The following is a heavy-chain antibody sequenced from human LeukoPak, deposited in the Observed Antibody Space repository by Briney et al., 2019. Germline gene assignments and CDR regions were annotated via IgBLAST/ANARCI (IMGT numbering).Heavy chain of an antibody. V-gene: IGHV1-24*01. D-gene: IGHD5-18*01. Sequence: ASVKVSCTVSGSSLSELSLYWVRQAPGKGLEWMGGFDVIDSETFYAQKFQGRVTMTEDSSTDTAYMELRSLTSDDTALYYCAAGRPYSLLDYWGQGTLVTVSP. CDR1: GSSLSELS. CDR3: AAGRPYSLLDY. CDR2: FDVIDSET. J-gene: IGHJ4*02.